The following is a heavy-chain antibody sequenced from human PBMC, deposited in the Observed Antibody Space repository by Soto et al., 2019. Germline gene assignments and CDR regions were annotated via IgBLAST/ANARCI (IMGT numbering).Heavy chain of an antibody. D-gene: IGHD6-19*01. CDR3: VAGQYFFDY. V-gene: IGHV3-30*03. CDR2: ISYDGSNK. CDR1: GFTFSRYG. Sequence: GGSMRLSCAASGFTFSRYGMQWVRQAPGKGLEWVTVISYDGSNKYYADSVKDRFTISRDNSKSTLYLQMNSLRADDTAVYYCVAGQYFFDYCGQGTLVTVSS. J-gene: IGHJ4*02.